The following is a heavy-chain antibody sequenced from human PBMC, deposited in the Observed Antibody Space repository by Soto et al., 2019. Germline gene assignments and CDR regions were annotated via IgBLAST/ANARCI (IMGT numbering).Heavy chain of an antibody. Sequence: GGSLRLSCAASGFTFSSYAMSWVRQAPGKGLEWVSGMSGAGGSTYDADSVKGRFTISRDNSKNTLYLQMNNLRAEDTALYYCAKDMEAAGGPTWFDPWGQGTLVPVSP. D-gene: IGHD6-13*01. J-gene: IGHJ5*02. CDR1: GFTFSSYA. CDR3: AKDMEAAGGPTWFDP. V-gene: IGHV3-23*01. CDR2: MSGAGGST.